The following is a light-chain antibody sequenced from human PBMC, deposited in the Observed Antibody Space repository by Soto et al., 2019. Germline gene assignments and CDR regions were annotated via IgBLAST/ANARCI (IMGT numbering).Light chain of an antibody. CDR3: QQYRASPWT. CDR2: EGS. V-gene: IGKV3D-20*01. J-gene: IGKJ1*01. CDR1: QSVCSSC. Sequence: EIVLTQSPATLSLSPGERATLSCGASQSVCSSCLAWYQQKSGLAPRLLIYEGSTRATGIPDRFVGSGSGTDFTLTISSRAPDDFAVYYCQQYRASPWTFGQGTKVEIK.